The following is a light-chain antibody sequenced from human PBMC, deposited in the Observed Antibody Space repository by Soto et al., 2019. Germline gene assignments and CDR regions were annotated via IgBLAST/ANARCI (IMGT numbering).Light chain of an antibody. CDR2: GAS. V-gene: IGKV3-15*01. CDR3: QQYNNWPYT. CDR1: QSVSSN. Sequence: EIVMTQSPATLSVSPGERAALSCRASQSVSSNFAWYQQKPGQAPRLLIYGASTRATGIPARFSGSGSGTEFTLTISSLQSEDFAVYYCQQYNNWPYTFGPGTKLEIK. J-gene: IGKJ2*01.